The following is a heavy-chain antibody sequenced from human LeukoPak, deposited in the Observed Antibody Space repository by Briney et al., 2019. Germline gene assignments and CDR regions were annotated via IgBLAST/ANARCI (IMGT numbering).Heavy chain of an antibody. CDR3: ASRAGDSAPFGL. Sequence: ASVKVSCKASGYTFTGYYIQWVRQAPGQGLEWMGRINPSSGVTFSTQRFQGRVTMTRDTSINIAYMELSRLTFDDTAIYYCASRAGDSAPFGLWGQGTLVTVSS. CDR1: GYTFTGYY. V-gene: IGHV1-2*06. D-gene: IGHD4-17*01. J-gene: IGHJ4*02. CDR2: INPSSGVT.